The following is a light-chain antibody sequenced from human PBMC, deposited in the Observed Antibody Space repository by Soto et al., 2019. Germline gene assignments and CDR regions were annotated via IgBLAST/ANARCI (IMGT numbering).Light chain of an antibody. V-gene: IGLV2-14*01. CDR1: SSDVGGYNY. Sequence: QSALTQPASVSGSPGQSITISCTGTSSDVGGYNYVSWYQQYPGKAPKLMIYDVSNRPSGVSDRFSGSKSGKTASLSISGLQAEGERIIYCSSYTATITLVFGGGAALTVL. CDR2: DVS. J-gene: IGLJ3*02. CDR3: SSYTATITLV.